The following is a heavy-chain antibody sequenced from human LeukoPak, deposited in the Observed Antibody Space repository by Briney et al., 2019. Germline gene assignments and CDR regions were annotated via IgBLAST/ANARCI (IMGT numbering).Heavy chain of an antibody. Sequence: GGSLRLSCAASGFTFSSYAMSWVRQAPGKGLEWVSAISGSGGSTYYADSVKGRFTISRDNSKNTLSLQMNSLRAEDTAVYYCAKDLLISRIAPPGPFDYWGQGTLVTVSS. CDR3: AKDLLISRIAPPGPFDY. J-gene: IGHJ4*02. CDR1: GFTFSSYA. V-gene: IGHV3-23*01. CDR2: ISGSGGST. D-gene: IGHD6-13*01.